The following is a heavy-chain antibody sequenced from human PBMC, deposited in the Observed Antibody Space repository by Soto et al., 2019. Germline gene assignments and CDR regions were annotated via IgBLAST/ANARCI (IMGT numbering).Heavy chain of an antibody. CDR2: IYYSGST. D-gene: IGHD5-18*01. J-gene: IGHJ4*02. Sequence: SETLSLTCTVAGGSIGGGGYYWIWIRQHPGKGLEWIGYIYYSGSTYYNPSLKSRVTISVDTSKNQFSLKLSSVTAADTAVYYCAREVKQLWIFDYWGQGTLVTVSS. CDR1: GGSIGGGGYY. V-gene: IGHV4-31*03. CDR3: AREVKQLWIFDY.